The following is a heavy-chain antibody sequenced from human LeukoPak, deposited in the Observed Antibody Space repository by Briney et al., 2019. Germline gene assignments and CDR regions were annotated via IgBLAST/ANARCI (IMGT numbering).Heavy chain of an antibody. J-gene: IGHJ4*02. CDR2: ISGSGGST. V-gene: IGHV3-23*01. D-gene: IGHD6-19*01. CDR3: AKYSCYSSGCAHFDY. CDR1: KFTFSSYA. Sequence: TGASLRLSCAASKFTFSSYAMNWVRQASGKGLEWVSGISGSGGSTYYADSVKGRFTISRDNSKNTLYLQMNSLRAEDTAVYYCAKYSCYSSGCAHFDYWGQGTLVTVSS.